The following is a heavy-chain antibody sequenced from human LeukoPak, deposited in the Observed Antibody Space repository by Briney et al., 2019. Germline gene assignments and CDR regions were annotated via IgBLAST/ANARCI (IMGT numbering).Heavy chain of an antibody. V-gene: IGHV4-30-4*01. CDR3: ARDYVSWYNYYYGMDV. D-gene: IGHD3-10*02. Sequence: SETLSLTCTVSGGSISSGDYWWRWVRQPPGKGLEWIGYMYYSGSTYYNPSLKSRVTISVDTSKNQFSLKLSSVTAADTAVYYCARDYVSWYNYYYGMDVWGQGTTVTVSS. J-gene: IGHJ6*02. CDR2: MYYSGST. CDR1: GGSISSGDYW.